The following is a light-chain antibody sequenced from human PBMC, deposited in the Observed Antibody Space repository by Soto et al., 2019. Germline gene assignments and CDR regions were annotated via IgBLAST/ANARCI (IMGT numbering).Light chain of an antibody. J-gene: IGKJ1*01. Sequence: DIQMTQSPSSLSASVGDRVTITCRASQSISSYLNWYQQKPGKAPKLLIYAASSLQSGVPSRFSGSGSGTDFTLTISSLQPEDFATYYCQQSYSTPPFGQGPKVDIK. CDR2: AAS. V-gene: IGKV1-39*01. CDR1: QSISSY. CDR3: QQSYSTPP.